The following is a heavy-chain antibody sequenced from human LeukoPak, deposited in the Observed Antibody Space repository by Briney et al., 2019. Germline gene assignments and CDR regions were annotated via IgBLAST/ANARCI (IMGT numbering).Heavy chain of an antibody. CDR1: GFTFSDYY. V-gene: IGHV3-11*06. CDR3: ARDPSITGNTRPDY. Sequence: GGSLRLSCAASGFTFSDYYMSWVRQAPGKGLEWVSYISSSSSYIYYADSVKGRFTISRDNAKNSLYLQMNSLRAEDTAVYYCARDPSITGNTRPDYWGQGTLVTVSS. J-gene: IGHJ4*02. CDR2: ISSSSSYI. D-gene: IGHD1-7*01.